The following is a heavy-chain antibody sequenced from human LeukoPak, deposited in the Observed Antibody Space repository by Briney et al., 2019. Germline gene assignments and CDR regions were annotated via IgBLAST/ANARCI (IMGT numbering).Heavy chain of an antibody. J-gene: IGHJ4*02. CDR2: IYPDDSDT. CDR1: GYRFTSYW. CDR3: ARRTFGDYYFDY. D-gene: IGHD4-17*01. Sequence: GESLKISCKGSGYRFTSYWIGWVRQMPGKGLERMGIIYPDDSDTRYSPSFQGQVTISADKSISTAHLQWSGLKASDTAIYYCARRTFGDYYFDYWGQGTLVTVSS. V-gene: IGHV5-51*01.